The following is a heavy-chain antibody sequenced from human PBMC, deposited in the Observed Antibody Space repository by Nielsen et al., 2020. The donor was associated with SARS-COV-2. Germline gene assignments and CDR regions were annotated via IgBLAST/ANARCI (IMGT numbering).Heavy chain of an antibody. V-gene: IGHV1-69*13. CDR3: ATDRYGMDV. Sequence: SVKVSCKASGGSFSSDGISWVRQAPGQGLEWMGGIIPIFGTANYAQKFQGRVTITADESTTTVNIEVSSLSSEDTAVYYCATDRYGMDVWGQGTTVTVSS. J-gene: IGHJ6*02. CDR1: GGSFSSDG. CDR2: IIPIFGTA.